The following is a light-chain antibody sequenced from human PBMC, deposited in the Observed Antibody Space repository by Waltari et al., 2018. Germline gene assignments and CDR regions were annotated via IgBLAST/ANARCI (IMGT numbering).Light chain of an antibody. J-gene: IGLJ2*01. V-gene: IGLV2-14*01. CDR2: EFT. CDR3: CSYANSRTVI. CDR1: NSDVGGFNY. Sequence: QSALTQPASVSGSPGQSITISCTGTNSDVGGFNYVSWYQQPPGKAPKLVFYEFTQRPSGASSRFSGSKAGDTASLTISGLQAEDEADYYCCSYANSRTVIFGGGTKLTVL.